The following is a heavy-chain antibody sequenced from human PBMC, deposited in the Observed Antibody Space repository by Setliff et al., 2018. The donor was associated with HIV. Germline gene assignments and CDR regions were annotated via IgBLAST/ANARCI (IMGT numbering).Heavy chain of an antibody. J-gene: IGHJ4*02. CDR1: GGSINNYY. V-gene: IGHV4-4*09. Sequence: SETLSLTCTVSGGSINNYYWSWMRQSPGKGLEWIGYIHSSGPTNYNPSLKSRVSISVDTSKNQFSLKLSSVTAADTAVYYCASPASGGSSGQYHYWGQGTLVTVSS. CDR3: ASPASGGSSGQYHY. CDR2: IHSSGPT. D-gene: IGHD6-19*01.